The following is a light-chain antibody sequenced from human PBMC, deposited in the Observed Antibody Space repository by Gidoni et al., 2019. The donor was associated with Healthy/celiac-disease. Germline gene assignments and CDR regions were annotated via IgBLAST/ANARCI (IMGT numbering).Light chain of an antibody. CDR1: QGISSY. Sequence: AIRTTQSPSSFSASTGDRVTITCRASQGISSYLDWYQQKPGKAPKLLIYAASTLQSGVPSRFSGSGSGTDFTLTISCLQSEDFAAYYCQQYYSYPPLTFGGGTKVEIK. CDR3: QQYYSYPPLT. J-gene: IGKJ4*01. V-gene: IGKV1-8*01. CDR2: AAS.